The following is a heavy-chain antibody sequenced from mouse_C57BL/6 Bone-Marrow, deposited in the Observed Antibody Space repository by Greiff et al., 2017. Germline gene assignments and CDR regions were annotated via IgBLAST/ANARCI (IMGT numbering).Heavy chain of an antibody. CDR1: GYSIPSGYY. V-gene: IGHV3-6*01. CDR3: ANVGEFYAMDY. Sequence: EVQVVESGPGLVKPSQSLSLTCSVTGYSIPSGYYWNWIRQFPGNKLEWMGYISYDGRNNYTPSLQNPTSITPDTSKNQFFMKLNSETTEETSTYYCANVGEFYAMDYWGQGTSVTVSS. D-gene: IGHD3-3*01. CDR2: ISYDGRN. J-gene: IGHJ4*01.